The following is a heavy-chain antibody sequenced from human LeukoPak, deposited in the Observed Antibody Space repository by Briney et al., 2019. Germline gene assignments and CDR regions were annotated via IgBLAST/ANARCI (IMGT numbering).Heavy chain of an antibody. J-gene: IGHJ4*02. D-gene: IGHD1-26*01. CDR1: GFTVSSNY. V-gene: IGHV3-66*01. Sequence: GGSLRLSCAASGFTVSSNYMSWVRQAPGKGLEWVSVIYSGGSTYYADSVKGRFTISRDNSKNTLYLQMNSLRAEGTAVYYCAVSGSYSFSDYWGQGTLVTVSS. CDR2: IYSGGST. CDR3: AVSGSYSFSDY.